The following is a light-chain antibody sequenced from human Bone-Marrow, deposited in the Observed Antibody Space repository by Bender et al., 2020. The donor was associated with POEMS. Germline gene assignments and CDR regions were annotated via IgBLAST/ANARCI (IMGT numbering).Light chain of an antibody. V-gene: IGLV2-14*03. CDR1: SSDVGSYDY. CDR3: SSYTSSISWV. J-gene: IGLJ3*02. Sequence: QSVLTQPPSASGTPGQRVTISCTGTSSDVGSYDYVSWYQQHPGKAPKLLIYYVSNRPSGISHRFSGSKSGNTASLTISGLQAEDEADYYCSSYTSSISWVFGGGTKLTVL. CDR2: YVS.